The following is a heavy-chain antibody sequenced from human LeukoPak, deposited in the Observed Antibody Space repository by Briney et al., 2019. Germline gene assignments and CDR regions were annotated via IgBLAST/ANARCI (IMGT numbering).Heavy chain of an antibody. V-gene: IGHV1-18*01. CDR3: ARTHSSGWYSVGYYYMDV. Sequence: ASVKVSCKASGYTFTSYGISWVRQAPGQGLEWMGWISAYNGNTNYAQKLQGRVTMTTDTSTSTAYMDLRSLRSDDTAVYYCARTHSSGWYSVGYYYMDVWGKGTTVTVSS. CDR1: GYTFTSYG. CDR2: ISAYNGNT. J-gene: IGHJ6*03. D-gene: IGHD6-19*01.